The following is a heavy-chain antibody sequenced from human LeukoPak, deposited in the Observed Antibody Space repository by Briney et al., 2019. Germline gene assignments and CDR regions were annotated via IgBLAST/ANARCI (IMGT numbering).Heavy chain of an antibody. V-gene: IGHV4-39*07. CDR2: VSFGGDT. Sequence: KPSETLSLTCTVSGASISSSRSYGAWIRQPPGKGLEWIASVSFGGDTYYNPSLKSRVTISVDTSKNMFSLRLTSVTAADTAVYYCASSPGDSWNNWFDPWGQGTLVTVSS. J-gene: IGHJ5*02. D-gene: IGHD5-18*01. CDR3: ASSPGDSWNNWFDP. CDR1: GASISSSRSY.